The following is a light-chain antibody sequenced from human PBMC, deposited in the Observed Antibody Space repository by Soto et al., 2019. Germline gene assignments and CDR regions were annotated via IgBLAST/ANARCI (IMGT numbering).Light chain of an antibody. CDR2: GAS. V-gene: IGKV3-15*01. CDR3: QQYHNWPIT. CDR1: QSVSNK. Sequence: EGVMTQSPATLSVSPGERSTLSCRASQSVSNKLAWYQQKPGQVPRLLIYGASTRAAGIPARFSGSGSGTDFTLTISSLQSEDFAVYYCQQYHNWPITFGQGTRLEI. J-gene: IGKJ5*01.